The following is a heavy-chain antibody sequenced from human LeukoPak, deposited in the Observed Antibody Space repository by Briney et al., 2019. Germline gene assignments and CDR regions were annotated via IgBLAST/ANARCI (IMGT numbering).Heavy chain of an antibody. D-gene: IGHD6-19*01. J-gene: IGHJ3*02. CDR1: GYTFTGYY. CDR3: AREQWLGDAFDI. CDR2: INPNSGGT. V-gene: IGHV1-2*02. Sequence: ASVKVSCKASGYTFTGYYMHWVRQAPGQGLEWMGWINPNSGGTNYAQKFQGRVTMTRDTSISTAYMELSRLRSDDTAVYYCAREQWLGDAFDIWGQGTMVTVSS.